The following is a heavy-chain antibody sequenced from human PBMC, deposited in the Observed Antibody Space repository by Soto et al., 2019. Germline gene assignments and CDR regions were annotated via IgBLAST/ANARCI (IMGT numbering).Heavy chain of an antibody. J-gene: IGHJ4*02. CDR3: ARGYSELPNDY. Sequence: PSETLSLTCTVSGGSVSSSSYYWSWIRQPPGKGLEWIGYIYYSGSTNYNPSLKSRVTISVDTSKNQFSLKLSSVTAADTAVYYCARGYSELPNDYWGQGTLVTVSS. CDR1: GGSVSSSSYY. D-gene: IGHD1-26*01. CDR2: IYYSGST. V-gene: IGHV4-61*01.